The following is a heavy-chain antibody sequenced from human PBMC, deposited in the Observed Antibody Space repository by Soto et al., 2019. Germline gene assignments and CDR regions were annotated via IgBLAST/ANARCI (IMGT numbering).Heavy chain of an antibody. CDR2: ISYDGSNK. D-gene: IGHD3-22*01. CDR1: GFTFSSYA. Sequence: QVQLVESGGGVVQPGRSLRLSCAASGFTFSSYAMHWVRQAPGKGLEWVAVISYDGSNKYYADSVKGRFTISRDNSKNXLYLQMNSLRAEDTAVYYCARDPGSFTMIEGCPCYWGQGTLVTVSS. CDR3: ARDPGSFTMIEGCPCY. J-gene: IGHJ4*02. V-gene: IGHV3-30-3*01.